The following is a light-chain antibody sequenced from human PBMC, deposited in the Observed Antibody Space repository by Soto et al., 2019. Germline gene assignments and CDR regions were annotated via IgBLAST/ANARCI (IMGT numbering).Light chain of an antibody. CDR1: QGISNY. J-gene: IGKJ1*01. CDR3: QKYNNAPRT. CDR2: AAS. Sequence: DIQMTQSPSSLSASVGDTVTITCRASQGISNYLAWYQQKPGQVPNLVIYAASTLQSGVPSRFSGSGAGTDFTLTISSLRPEDVATYYCQKYNNAPRTFGPGTKVEI. V-gene: IGKV1-27*01.